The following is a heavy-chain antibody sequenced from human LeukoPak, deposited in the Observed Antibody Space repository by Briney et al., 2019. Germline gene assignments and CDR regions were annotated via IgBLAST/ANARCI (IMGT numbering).Heavy chain of an antibody. V-gene: IGHV3-74*01. Sequence: GGSLRLSCAASGFTFSNYWIHWVRQAPGKGLVWVSRINTDGSTTTYADSVKGRFSISRDDAKNTVYLQMNNLRAEDTAVYFCARWSTTPDTEAGDYWGQGTLVTVSS. D-gene: IGHD1/OR15-1a*01. CDR2: INTDGSTT. CDR3: ARWSTTPDTEAGDY. J-gene: IGHJ4*02. CDR1: GFTFSNYW.